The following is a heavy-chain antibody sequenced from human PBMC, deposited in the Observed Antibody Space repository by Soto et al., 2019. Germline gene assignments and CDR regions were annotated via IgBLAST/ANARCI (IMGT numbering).Heavy chain of an antibody. Sequence: EVQLVESGGGLVQPGGSLRLSCAASGSTISSYWMHWVRQAPGKGLVWVSRINSDGSSTSYADSVKGRFTISRDNAKNTLYLQMNSLRAEDTAVYYCARDEASSGYYYFDYWGQGTLVTVSS. CDR1: GSTISSYW. V-gene: IGHV3-74*01. D-gene: IGHD3-22*01. CDR2: INSDGSST. CDR3: ARDEASSGYYYFDY. J-gene: IGHJ4*02.